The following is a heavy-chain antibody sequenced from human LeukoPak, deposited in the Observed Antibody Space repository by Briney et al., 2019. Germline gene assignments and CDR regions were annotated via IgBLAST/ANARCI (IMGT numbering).Heavy chain of an antibody. CDR1: GGSISSGGYY. V-gene: IGHV4-31*03. J-gene: IGHJ6*02. CDR3: ARGVGYYDSSGYLYYYYGMDV. Sequence: SETLSLTCTVSGGSISSGGYYWSWIRQHPGKGLEWIGYIYYSGSTYYNPSLKSRVTISVDTSKNQFSLKLSSVTAADTAVYYCARGVGYYDSSGYLYYYYGMDVWGQGTTVTVSS. D-gene: IGHD3-22*01. CDR2: IYYSGST.